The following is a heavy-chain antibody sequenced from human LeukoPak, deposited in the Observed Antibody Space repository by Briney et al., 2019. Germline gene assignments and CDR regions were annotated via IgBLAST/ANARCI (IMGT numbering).Heavy chain of an antibody. V-gene: IGHV3-21*06. Sequence: NPGGSLRLSCAASGFTFSSYAMHWVRQAPGKGLEWVSSINWGSNHIYYADAVQGRFTISRDNAKNSLYLQMNSLRAEDTAIYYCARDNSGWSRDYWGQGTLVTVSS. CDR2: INWGSNHI. CDR1: GFTFSSYA. J-gene: IGHJ4*02. CDR3: ARDNSGWSRDY. D-gene: IGHD6-19*01.